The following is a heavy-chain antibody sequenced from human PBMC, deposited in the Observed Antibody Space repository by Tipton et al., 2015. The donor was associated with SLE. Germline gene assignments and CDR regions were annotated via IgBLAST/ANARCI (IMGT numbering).Heavy chain of an antibody. V-gene: IGHV4-38-2*02. D-gene: IGHD4-17*01. CDR2: IYHSGST. CDR3: ARDGTHYGDYLVHWFDP. CDR1: GYSISSGYY. Sequence: TLSLTCTVSGYSISSGYYWGWIRQPPGKGLEWIGSIYHSGSTYYNPSLKSRVTISVDTSKNQFSLKLSSVTAADTAVYYCARDGTHYGDYLVHWFDPWGQGTLVTVSS. J-gene: IGHJ5*02.